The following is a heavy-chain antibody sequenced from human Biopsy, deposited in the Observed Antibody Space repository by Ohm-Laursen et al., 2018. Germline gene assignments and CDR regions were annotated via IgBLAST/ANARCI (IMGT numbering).Heavy chain of an antibody. CDR1: GGSISSFY. J-gene: IGHJ4*02. CDR3: ARRGSGGRSFDH. D-gene: IGHD2-15*01. V-gene: IGHV4-59*08. Sequence: GTLSLTCAVSGGSISSFYWTWIRQPPGKGPEWIGDISDSGSTNYKPSLKSRVIISVDTSKNQFSLNLSSVTAADTAVYYCARRGSGGRSFDHWGQGTLVAVSS. CDR2: ISDSGST.